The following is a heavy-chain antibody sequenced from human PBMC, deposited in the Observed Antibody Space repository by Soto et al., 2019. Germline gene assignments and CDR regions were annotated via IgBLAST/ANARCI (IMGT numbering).Heavy chain of an antibody. Sequence: EVQVLATGGGLIQPGGSLGLSCAASGFTVISNYISWVRQAPGEGLQWVSITNTGGTTYYADSVKGRFTVSRDNSKNTLYLQMNSLRAEDTAVYYCAKGDGFILAVWGQGTTVSVSS. CDR1: GFTVISNY. CDR2: TNTGGTT. V-gene: IGHV3-53*02. D-gene: IGHD1-26*01. CDR3: AKGDGFILAV. J-gene: IGHJ6*02.